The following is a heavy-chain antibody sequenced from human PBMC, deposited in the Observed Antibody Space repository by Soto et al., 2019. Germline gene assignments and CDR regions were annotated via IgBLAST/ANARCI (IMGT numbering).Heavy chain of an antibody. CDR3: ARGGVTTALYYFDY. D-gene: IGHD4-17*01. J-gene: IGHJ4*02. CDR1: GGSISSYY. Sequence: QVQLQESGPGLVKPSETLSLTCTVSGGSISSYYWSWIRQPPGKGPEWIGYIYNSESTKYNPSLKSGVTISVDTSKKQFSLKLSSVTAADTAVYYCARGGVTTALYYFDYWGQGTLVTVSS. V-gene: IGHV4-59*01. CDR2: IYNSEST.